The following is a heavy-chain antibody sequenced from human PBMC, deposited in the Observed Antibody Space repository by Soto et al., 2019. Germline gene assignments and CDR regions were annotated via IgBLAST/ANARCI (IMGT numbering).Heavy chain of an antibody. CDR2: IVPLLGTA. CDR3: ARDRGSQNSYFGV. D-gene: IGHD3-10*01. Sequence: QVQLVQSGAEVKKPGSSVKVSCKASGDIFSSYPFSWVRQAPGQGLEWMGGIVPLLGTADYAQKFQDRVTITADDSTSTVYMELSSLRSDDTAVYYCARDRGSQNSYFGVWGRGTLVSVSS. CDR1: GDIFSSYP. V-gene: IGHV1-69*01. J-gene: IGHJ2*01.